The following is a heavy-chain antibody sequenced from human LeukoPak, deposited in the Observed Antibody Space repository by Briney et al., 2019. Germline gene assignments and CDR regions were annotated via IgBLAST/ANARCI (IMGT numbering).Heavy chain of an antibody. J-gene: IGHJ4*02. Sequence: PGGSLRLSCEASGFIFSNFGMNWVRQSPGKGLEWVAYLGSSSSNPYYADSVQGRFTMSRDNIKNSLYLQMDSLRDDDTAVYYCARGIAGRIMTFGLLIGGYFDHWGQGARVTVSS. CDR3: ARGIAGRIMTFGLLIGGYFDH. CDR1: GFIFSNFG. CDR2: LGSSSSNP. D-gene: IGHD3/OR15-3a*01. V-gene: IGHV3-48*02.